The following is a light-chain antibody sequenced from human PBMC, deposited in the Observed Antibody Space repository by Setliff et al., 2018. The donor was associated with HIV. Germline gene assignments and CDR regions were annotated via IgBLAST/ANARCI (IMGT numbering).Light chain of an antibody. V-gene: IGLV3-21*03. J-gene: IGLJ1*01. CDR3: SSYTSSSTLV. CDR1: NIARQN. Sequence: SYELTQPPSVSVAPGKTARIACGGSNIARQNVHWYQQKPGQAPVLVVYDDGDRPSGVPNRFSGSKSGNTASLTISGLQAEDEADYYCSSYTSSSTLVFGSGTKVTVL. CDR2: DDG.